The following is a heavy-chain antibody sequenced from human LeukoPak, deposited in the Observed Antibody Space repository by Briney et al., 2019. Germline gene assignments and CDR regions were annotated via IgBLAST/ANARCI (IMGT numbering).Heavy chain of an antibody. CDR1: GFTFDDYA. CDR3: AKDRYGSASRGVFDY. D-gene: IGHD3-10*01. CDR2: ISWNSGSI. V-gene: IGHV3-9*01. Sequence: GRSLRLSCAASGFTFDDYAMHWVRQAPGKGLEWVSGISWNSGSIVYADSVKGRFTISRDNAKNSLYLQMNSLRAEDTALYYCAKDRYGSASRGVFDYWGQGTLVTVSS. J-gene: IGHJ4*02.